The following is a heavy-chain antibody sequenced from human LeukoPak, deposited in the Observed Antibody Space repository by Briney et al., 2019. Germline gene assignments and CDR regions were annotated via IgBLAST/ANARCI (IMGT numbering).Heavy chain of an antibody. Sequence: SVKVSCKASGGTFSSYAISWVRQAPGQGLEWMGGIIPIFGTANYAQKFQGRVTITTDESTSTAYMELSSLRSEDTAVYYCATGSGMSYYYDSSGYSFDYWGRGTLVTVSS. CDR3: ATGSGMSYYYDSSGYSFDY. CDR1: GGTFSSYA. J-gene: IGHJ4*02. V-gene: IGHV1-69*05. D-gene: IGHD3-22*01. CDR2: IIPIFGTA.